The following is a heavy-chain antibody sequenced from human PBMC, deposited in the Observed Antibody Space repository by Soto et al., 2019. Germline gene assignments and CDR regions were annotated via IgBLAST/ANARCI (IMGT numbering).Heavy chain of an antibody. Sequence: GGSLRLSCSPSGFTFSTYAMNWVRQAPGKGLEWVSALSGSGGTTYYADSVRGRFTISRDNSKNTLFLQMSSLRAEDTALYYCAKQRAGYGSGSDTFYFDFWGQGTLVTVSS. D-gene: IGHD3-10*01. V-gene: IGHV3-23*01. CDR1: GFTFSTYA. CDR2: LSGSGGTT. CDR3: AKQRAGYGSGSDTFYFDF. J-gene: IGHJ4*02.